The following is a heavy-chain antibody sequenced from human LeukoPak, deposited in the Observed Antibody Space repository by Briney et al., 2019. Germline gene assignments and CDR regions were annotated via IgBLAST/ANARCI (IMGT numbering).Heavy chain of an antibody. Sequence: SVKVSCKASGGTFSSYAISWVRQAPGQGLEWMGGIIPIFGTANYAQKFQGRVTITADESTSTAYMELSSLRSEDTAVYYCARGDTAMVRPFDYWGQGTLVTVSS. CDR2: IIPIFGTA. J-gene: IGHJ4*02. CDR3: ARGDTAMVRPFDY. D-gene: IGHD5-18*01. V-gene: IGHV1-69*01. CDR1: GGTFSSYA.